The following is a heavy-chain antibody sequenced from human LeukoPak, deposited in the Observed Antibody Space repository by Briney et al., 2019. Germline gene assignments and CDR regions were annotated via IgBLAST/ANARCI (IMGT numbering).Heavy chain of an antibody. J-gene: IGHJ3*02. CDR3: ARAKTTVVTPGAFDI. CDR2: IYYSGST. Sequence: SETLSLTCTVSGGSISSYSWSWIRQPPGKGLEWIGYIYYSGSTNYNPSLKSRVTISVDTSKNQFSLKLSSVTAADTAVYYCARAKTTVVTPGAFDIWGQGTMVTVSS. V-gene: IGHV4-59*08. D-gene: IGHD4-23*01. CDR1: GGSISSYS.